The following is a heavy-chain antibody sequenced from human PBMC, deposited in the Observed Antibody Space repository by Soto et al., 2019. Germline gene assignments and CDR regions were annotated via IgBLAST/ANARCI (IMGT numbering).Heavy chain of an antibody. D-gene: IGHD2-2*01. CDR3: AKDPPWTVGPLAMDV. CDR1: GFTFSTHA. J-gene: IGHJ6*02. Sequence: PGGSLRLSCVASGFTFSTHAMSWVRQAPGKGLEWVSTFSGSGGNIYYAESVKGRLTISRDDSKNTLYLQMNSLRDEDTAVYYCAKDPPWTVGPLAMDVWGQGTTVTVSS. CDR2: FSGSGGNI. V-gene: IGHV3-23*01.